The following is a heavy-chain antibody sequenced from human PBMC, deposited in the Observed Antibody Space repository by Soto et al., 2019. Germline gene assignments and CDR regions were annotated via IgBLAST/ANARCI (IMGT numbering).Heavy chain of an antibody. CDR1: GFTFSSYW. CDR2: IKQDGSEK. Sequence: GSLRLSCAASGFTFSSYWMSWVRQAPGKGLEWVANIKQDGSEKYYVDSVKGRLTISRDNAKNSLYLQMNSLRAEDTAVYYCAREAIFGVVKVYYYYGMDVWGQGTTVTVSS. D-gene: IGHD3-3*01. J-gene: IGHJ6*02. CDR3: AREAIFGVVKVYYYYGMDV. V-gene: IGHV3-7*01.